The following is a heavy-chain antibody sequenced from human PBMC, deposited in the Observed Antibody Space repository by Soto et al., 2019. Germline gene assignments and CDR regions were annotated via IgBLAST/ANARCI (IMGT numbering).Heavy chain of an antibody. Sequence: GGSLRLSCAASGFTFSSYAMHWVRQAPGKGLEWVAVISYDGSNKYYADSVKGRFTISRDNSKNTLYLQMNSLRAEDTAVYYCARDAVEEDYYYGMDVWGQGTTVTVSS. CDR1: GFTFSSYA. CDR2: ISYDGSNK. J-gene: IGHJ6*02. CDR3: ARDAVEEDYYYGMDV. V-gene: IGHV3-30-3*01. D-gene: IGHD6-19*01.